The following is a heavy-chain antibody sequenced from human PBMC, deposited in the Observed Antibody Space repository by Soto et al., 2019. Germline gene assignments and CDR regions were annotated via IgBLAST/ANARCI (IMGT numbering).Heavy chain of an antibody. CDR1: GYTFTSYG. J-gene: IGHJ4*02. CDR2: SSDYNGNT. V-gene: IGHV1-18*01. D-gene: IGHD6-13*01. CDR3: AREGGSNWYDFGY. Sequence: QVHLVQSGPDVKKPGASVKVSCKASGYTFTSYGVSWVRQAPGQGLEWMGWSSDYNGNTDYAQKFQGRVTMTTDTSTNTAYMELRSLRSDDTAVYYCAREGGSNWYDFGYWGQGTLVTVSS.